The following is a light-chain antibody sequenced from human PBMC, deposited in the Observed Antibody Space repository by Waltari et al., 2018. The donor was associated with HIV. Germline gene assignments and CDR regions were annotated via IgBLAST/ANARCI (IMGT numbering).Light chain of an antibody. CDR1: NIGSKS. CDR3: QVWDSSTDHVV. Sequence: SYVLTQPPSVSVAPGQTARLACGGDNIGSKSVHWYQQRPGQAPVLVVYDNSDRPSGIPERFSGSNSGNTATLTISRVEAGDEADFHCQVWDSSTDHVVFGGGTKLTVL. V-gene: IGLV3-21*02. CDR2: DNS. J-gene: IGLJ2*01.